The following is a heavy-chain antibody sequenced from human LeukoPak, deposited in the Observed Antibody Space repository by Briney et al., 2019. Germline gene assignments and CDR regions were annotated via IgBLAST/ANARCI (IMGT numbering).Heavy chain of an antibody. Sequence: PSETLSLTCAVYGGSFSGYYWNWIRQPPGKGLEWIGEINHSGSTNYNPSLKSRVTISVDTSKNQFSLEVSSVTAADTAVYYCARGPPPKDSSGYYLNYWGQGTLVSVSS. CDR2: INHSGST. CDR1: GGSFSGYY. V-gene: IGHV4-34*01. CDR3: ARGPPPKDSSGYYLNY. D-gene: IGHD3-22*01. J-gene: IGHJ4*02.